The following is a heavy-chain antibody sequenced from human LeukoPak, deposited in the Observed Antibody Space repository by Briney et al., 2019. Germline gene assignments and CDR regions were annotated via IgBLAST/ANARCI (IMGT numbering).Heavy chain of an antibody. CDR2: IKQDGSEK. CDR1: GFTFSSYW. CDR3: ARDRLQY. Sequence: GGSLRLFCAVSGFTFSSYWMTWARQAPGKGLEWVATIKQDGSEKYYVDSVQGRFTISRDNAKNSLYLQMNSLRAEDTAVYYCARDRLQYWGQGTLVTVSS. J-gene: IGHJ1*01. V-gene: IGHV3-7*01.